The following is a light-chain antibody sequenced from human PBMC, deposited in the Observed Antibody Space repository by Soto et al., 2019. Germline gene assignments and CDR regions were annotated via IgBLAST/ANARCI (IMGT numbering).Light chain of an antibody. J-gene: IGKJ2*01. CDR2: DAS. V-gene: IGKV1-33*01. CDR1: RDISVY. CDR3: QQYDNFTPYT. Sequence: DIQMTQSPSSLSASIGDRVTITCQATRDISVYLNWYQHKPGKPPNLLDYDASNLQTGVPSRFSGSGSGTHFSLTISRLPPEDIATYYCQQYDNFTPYTFGQVTKLEIK.